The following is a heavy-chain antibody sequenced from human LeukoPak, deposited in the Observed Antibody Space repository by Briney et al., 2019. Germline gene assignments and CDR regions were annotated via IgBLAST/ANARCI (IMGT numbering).Heavy chain of an antibody. D-gene: IGHD6-13*01. CDR3: ARDSSSWGLNY. CDR1: GYSISSGYY. Sequence: PSETLSLTCTVSGYSISSGYYWGWIRQPPGKGLEWIGSIYHSGSTYYNPSLKSRVTISVDTSKNQFSLKLSSVTAADTAVYYCARDSSSWGLNYWGQGTLVTVSS. CDR2: IYHSGST. J-gene: IGHJ4*02. V-gene: IGHV4-38-2*02.